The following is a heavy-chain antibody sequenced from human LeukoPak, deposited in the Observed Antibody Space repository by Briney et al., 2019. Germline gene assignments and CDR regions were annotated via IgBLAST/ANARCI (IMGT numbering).Heavy chain of an antibody. D-gene: IGHD3-16*01. CDR1: GGSFSGYY. J-gene: IGHJ4*02. CDR2: INHSGST. CDR3: ARVQGGETEYYFDY. Sequence: SETLSLTCAVYGGSFSGYYWSWIRQPPGKGLEWIGEINHSGSTNYNPSLKSRVTISVDTSKNQFSLKLSSVTAADTAVYYCARVQGGETEYYFDYWGQGTLVTVSS. V-gene: IGHV4-34*01.